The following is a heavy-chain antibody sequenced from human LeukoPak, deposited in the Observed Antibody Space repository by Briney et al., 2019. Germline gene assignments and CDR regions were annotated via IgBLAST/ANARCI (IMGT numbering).Heavy chain of an antibody. J-gene: IGHJ6*02. CDR1: GGSISSSNW. CDR2: IYHSGST. V-gene: IGHV4-4*02. CDR3: AREMGGSYSYYYYGMDV. Sequence: PSGTLSLTCAVSGGSISSSNWWSWVRQPRGKGLEWIGEIYHSGSTNYNPSLKSRVTISVDKSKNQFSLKLSSVTAADTAVYYCAREMGGSYSYYYYGMDVWGQGTTVTVSS. D-gene: IGHD1-26*01.